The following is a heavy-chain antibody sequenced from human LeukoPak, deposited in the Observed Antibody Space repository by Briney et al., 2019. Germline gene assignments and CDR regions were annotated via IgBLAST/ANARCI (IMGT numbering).Heavy chain of an antibody. Sequence: SETLSLTCTVSGGSISSSSYYWGWIRQPPGKGLEWIGSIYYSGSTYYNPSLKSRVTISVDTSKNQFSLKLSSVTAADTAVYYCARGGVLMVYAIPGAFDIWGQGTMVTVSS. J-gene: IGHJ3*02. CDR2: IYYSGST. CDR1: GGSISSSSYY. V-gene: IGHV4-39*07. D-gene: IGHD2-8*01. CDR3: ARGGVLMVYAIPGAFDI.